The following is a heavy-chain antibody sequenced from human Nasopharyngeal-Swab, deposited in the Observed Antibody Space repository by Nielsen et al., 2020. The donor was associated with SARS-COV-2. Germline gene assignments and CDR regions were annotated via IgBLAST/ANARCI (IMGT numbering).Heavy chain of an antibody. V-gene: IGHV4-59*01. D-gene: IGHD6-13*01. CDR2: IYYSGST. J-gene: IGHJ4*02. Sequence: WIRQPPGKGLEWIGYIYYSGSTNYNPSLKSRVTISVDTSKNQLSLKLSSVTAADTAVYYCARGRAAAVDYWGQGTLVTVSS. CDR3: ARGRAAAVDY.